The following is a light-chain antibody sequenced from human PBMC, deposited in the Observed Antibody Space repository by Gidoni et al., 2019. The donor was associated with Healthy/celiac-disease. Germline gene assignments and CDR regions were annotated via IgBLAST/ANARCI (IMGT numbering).Light chain of an antibody. CDR3: QTWDSSNVV. CDR2: QDN. V-gene: IGLV3-1*01. Sequence: SYELTQPPSVSVSPGQTASITCSGDKLGDKYACWYQQKPGQSPVLVIYQDNKRPSGIPERFSGCNSGNTATLTISGTQAMDEADYYCQTWDSSNVVFGGGTKLTVL. CDR1: KLGDKY. J-gene: IGLJ2*01.